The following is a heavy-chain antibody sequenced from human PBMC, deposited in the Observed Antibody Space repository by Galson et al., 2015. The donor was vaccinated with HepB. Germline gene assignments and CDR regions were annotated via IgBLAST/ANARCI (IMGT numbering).Heavy chain of an antibody. Sequence: SETLSLTCAVYGGSFSGYYWSWIRQPPGKGLEWIGEINHSGSTNYNPSLKSRVTISVDTSKNQFSLKLSSVTAADTAVYYCARPDGYSYVHRRYAFDIWGQGTLVTVSS. V-gene: IGHV4-34*01. J-gene: IGHJ4*02. CDR2: INHSGST. D-gene: IGHD5-18*01. CDR3: ARPDGYSYVHRRYAFDI. CDR1: GGSFSGYY.